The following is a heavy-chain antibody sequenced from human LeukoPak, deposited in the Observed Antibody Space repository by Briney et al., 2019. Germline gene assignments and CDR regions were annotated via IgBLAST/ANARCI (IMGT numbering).Heavy chain of an antibody. J-gene: IGHJ4*02. CDR1: GFTFSSYA. CDR3: ANMYYYDSSGPKWGYYFDY. CDR2: ISGSGGST. V-gene: IGHV3-23*01. Sequence: PGGSLRLSCAASGFTFSSYAMSWVCQAPGKGLEWVSAISGSGGSTYYADSVKGRFTISRDNSKNTLYLQMNSLRAEDTAVYYCANMYYYDSSGPKWGYYFDYWGQGTLVTVSS. D-gene: IGHD3-22*01.